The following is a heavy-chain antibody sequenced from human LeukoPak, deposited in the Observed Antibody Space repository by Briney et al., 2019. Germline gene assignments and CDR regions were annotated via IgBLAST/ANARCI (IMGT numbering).Heavy chain of an antibody. V-gene: IGHV3-49*04. CDR2: IRVKAYGGTT. D-gene: IGHD6-19*01. J-gene: IGHJ5*02. CDR1: GFTSGDYA. CDR3: TRHVGGSGWYLTGWFDP. Sequence: GRSLRLSCTPYGFTSGDYAMSWVRQAQGKGMEWEGFIRVKAYGGTTEYAASVKGKFTISRDDSKSIAYLQMNSLKTEDTAVYYCTRHVGGSGWYLTGWFDPWGQGTLVTVSS.